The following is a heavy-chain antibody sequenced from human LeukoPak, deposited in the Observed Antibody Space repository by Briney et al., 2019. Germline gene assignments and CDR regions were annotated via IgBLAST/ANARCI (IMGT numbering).Heavy chain of an antibody. CDR1: GFIFRSYD. Sequence: PGGSLRLSCSAPGFIFRSYDMHWVRQAPGKGLEYVSGITSNGGRTYYSDSVKGRFTFYRDNYKNTLDLQMSSLRAEDTAVYYCVNGGYSGYDLDYWGQGTLVTVSS. D-gene: IGHD5-12*01. V-gene: IGHV3-64D*09. CDR3: VNGGYSGYDLDY. CDR2: ITSNGGRT. J-gene: IGHJ4*02.